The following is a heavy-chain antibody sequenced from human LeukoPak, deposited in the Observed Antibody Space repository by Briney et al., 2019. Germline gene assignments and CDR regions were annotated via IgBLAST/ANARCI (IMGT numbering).Heavy chain of an antibody. V-gene: IGHV3-30-3*01. CDR3: ARGGPSAFDI. CDR1: GFTFSSYA. J-gene: IGHJ3*02. CDR2: ISYDGSNK. D-gene: IGHD2-15*01. Sequence: GGSLRLSCAASGFTFSSYAMHWVRQAPGKGLEWVAVISYDGSNKYYADSVKGRLTISRDNSKNTLYLQMNSLRAEDTAVYYCARGGPSAFDIWGQGTMVTVSS.